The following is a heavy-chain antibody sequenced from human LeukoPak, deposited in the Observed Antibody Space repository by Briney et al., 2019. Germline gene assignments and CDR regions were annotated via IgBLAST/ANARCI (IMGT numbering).Heavy chain of an antibody. D-gene: IGHD3-16*01. Sequence: GGSLRLSCAASGFTFNNYAMTWVRQAPGKGLEWVSAISRSGNYTYYTDSVRGRFTVSRDNSKNTLYLQVSSLRAEDTAVYYCAKLPAAGGDYVYMEYWGPGTLVTVSS. CDR3: AKLPAAGGDYVYMEY. CDR2: ISRSGNYT. CDR1: GFTFNNYA. V-gene: IGHV3-23*05. J-gene: IGHJ4*01.